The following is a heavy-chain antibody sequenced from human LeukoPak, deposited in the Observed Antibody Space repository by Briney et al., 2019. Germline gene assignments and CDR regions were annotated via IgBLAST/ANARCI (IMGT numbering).Heavy chain of an antibody. J-gene: IGHJ5*02. CDR1: GGSFSGYY. Sequence: SETLSLTCAVYGGSFSGYYWSWIRQPPGKGLEWIGEINHSGSTNYNPSLKSRVTISVDTSKNQFSLKLSSVTAADTAVYYCARGRRTGSIFGVVIVRRWFDPWGQGTLVTVSS. CDR3: ARGRRTGSIFGVVIVRRWFDP. CDR2: INHSGST. V-gene: IGHV4-34*01. D-gene: IGHD3-3*01.